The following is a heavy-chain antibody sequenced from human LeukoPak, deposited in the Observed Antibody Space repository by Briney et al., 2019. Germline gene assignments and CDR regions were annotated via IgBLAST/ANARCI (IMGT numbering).Heavy chain of an antibody. CDR2: ISGSGGST. Sequence: GGSLRLSCAASGFTFSSYAMSWVRQAPGKGLEWVSAISGSGGSTYYADSVKGRFTISRDNSKNTLYLQMNSLRAEDTAVYYCAKDWGSSWPYYYYYMDVWGKGTTVTVSS. V-gene: IGHV3-23*01. J-gene: IGHJ6*03. CDR1: GFTFSSYA. D-gene: IGHD6-13*01. CDR3: AKDWGSSWPYYYYYMDV.